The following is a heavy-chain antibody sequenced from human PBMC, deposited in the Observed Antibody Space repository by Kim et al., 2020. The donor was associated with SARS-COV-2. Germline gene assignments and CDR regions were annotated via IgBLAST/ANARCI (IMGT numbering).Heavy chain of an antibody. D-gene: IGHD1-1*01. CDR1: GYTFTAFY. Sequence: ASVKVSCKASGYTFTAFYIHWVRQAPGQGLEWLGWIHPGSGGTNYAENFRGRVTMTRDTSINTARVELSSLRSDDTAVYYCALYNWNDYGFDIWGHGTMVTVSS. CDR2: IHPGSGGT. J-gene: IGHJ3*02. V-gene: IGHV1-2*02. CDR3: ALYNWNDYGFDI.